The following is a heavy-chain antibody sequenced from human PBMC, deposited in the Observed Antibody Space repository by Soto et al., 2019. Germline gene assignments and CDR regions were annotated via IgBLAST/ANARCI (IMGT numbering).Heavy chain of an antibody. Sequence: EVQLVESGGGLVQPGGSLRLSCAASGFTFSSYWMSWVRQAPGKGLEWVANIKQDGREKYYVDSVKGPFTISRDNAKNSLYLQMNSLRAEDTAVYSCARGGRSGDYWGQGTLVTVSS. D-gene: IGHD2-15*01. CDR1: GFTFSSYW. CDR3: ARGGRSGDY. V-gene: IGHV3-7*01. CDR2: IKQDGREK. J-gene: IGHJ4*02.